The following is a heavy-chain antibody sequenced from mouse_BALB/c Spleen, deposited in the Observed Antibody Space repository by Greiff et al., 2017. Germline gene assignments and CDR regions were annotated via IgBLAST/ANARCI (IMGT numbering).Heavy chain of an antibody. J-gene: IGHJ4*01. V-gene: IGHV5-17*02. CDR3: ARGYDDAMDY. CDR1: GFPFSSFV. D-gene: IGHD2-14*01. Sequence: EVKLMESGGGLVQPGGSRKLSCAASGFPFSSFVMHWVRQAPEQGLEWVAYISSGSSTIYYADTVKGRFTISRDNPTNTLFLQITSLRSEDTAMYYYARGYDDAMDYWGQGTSVTVSS. CDR2: ISSGSSTI.